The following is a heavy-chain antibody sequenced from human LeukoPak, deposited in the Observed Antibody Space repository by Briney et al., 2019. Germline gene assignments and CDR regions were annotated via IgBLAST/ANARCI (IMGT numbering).Heavy chain of an antibody. CDR3: ARDYYDILTANRQTKSSYFDY. J-gene: IGHJ4*02. Sequence: GGSLRLSCVASGFTVSSNYMSWVPQAPGKGLEWVSVIYSGDNTYYVDSVKGRITISRGSSKNTLYLQMNSLRAEDTAVYYCARDYYDILTANRQTKSSYFDYWGQGTLVTVSS. CDR1: GFTVSSNY. V-gene: IGHV3-66*01. D-gene: IGHD3-9*01. CDR2: IYSGDNT.